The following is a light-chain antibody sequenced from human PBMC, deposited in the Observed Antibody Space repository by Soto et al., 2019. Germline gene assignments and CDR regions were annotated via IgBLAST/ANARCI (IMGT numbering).Light chain of an antibody. CDR1: QSISTY. J-gene: IGKJ1*01. CDR3: QQSYSTQLLLT. V-gene: IGKV1-39*01. Sequence: DIQMTQSPSSLSASVGDRVTITCRTSQSISTYLNWYQQKPGKAPKLLIYAASILQSGVPSRFSGSGSGTDFTLSISSLQPEDFATYYCQQSYSTQLLLTFGQGTRVEIK. CDR2: AAS.